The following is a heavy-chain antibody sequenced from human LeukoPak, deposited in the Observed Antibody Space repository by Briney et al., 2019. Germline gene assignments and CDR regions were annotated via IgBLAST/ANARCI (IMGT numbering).Heavy chain of an antibody. J-gene: IGHJ4*02. V-gene: IGHV1-3*01. Sequence: ASVKVSCKASGYTFTSYTIHWVRQAPGQRLEWMGWINAGNGNTKYSQEFQDRVTISRDTSASTAYMELSRLRSDDTAVYYCARDWAAVAGTDYWGQGTLVTVSS. CDR2: INAGNGNT. CDR1: GYTFTSYT. D-gene: IGHD6-19*01. CDR3: ARDWAAVAGTDY.